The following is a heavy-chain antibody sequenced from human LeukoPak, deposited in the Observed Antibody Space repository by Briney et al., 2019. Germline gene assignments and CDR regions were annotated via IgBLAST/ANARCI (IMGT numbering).Heavy chain of an antibody. CDR3: ARHYGDYTIRFDY. V-gene: IGHV3-11*01. CDR2: ISSSGSTI. Sequence: LSLTCTVSGGSISSGGYYWSWIRQAPGKGLEWVSYISSSGSTIYYADSVKGRFTISRDNAKNSLYLQMNSLRAEDTAVYYCARHYGDYTIRFDYWGQGTLVTVSS. D-gene: IGHD4-17*01. CDR1: GGSISSGGYY. J-gene: IGHJ4*02.